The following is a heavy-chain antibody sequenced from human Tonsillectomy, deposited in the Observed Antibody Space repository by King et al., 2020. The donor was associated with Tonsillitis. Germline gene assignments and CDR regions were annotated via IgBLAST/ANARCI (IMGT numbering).Heavy chain of an antibody. CDR2: IAYDASYE. Sequence: VQLVESGGGVVQPGRSLRLSCAASGFTFSNYGMHWVRQAPGKGLEWVALIAYDASYENYADSVRGRFAISRDNSKNTLYLEMNSLRVEDTSVYYCAKDGIALSDWYFDLWGRGTLVTVSS. J-gene: IGHJ2*01. CDR1: GFTFSNYG. V-gene: IGHV3-30*18. CDR3: AKDGIALSDWYFDL. D-gene: IGHD3-16*02.